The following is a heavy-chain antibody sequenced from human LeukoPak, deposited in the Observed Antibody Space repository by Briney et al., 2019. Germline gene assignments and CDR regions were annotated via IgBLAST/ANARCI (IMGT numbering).Heavy chain of an antibody. CDR3: AKVHSTDYYGSGRWRGYYYMDV. CDR1: GFTFSSYG. D-gene: IGHD3-10*01. CDR2: ISGSGGST. J-gene: IGHJ6*03. Sequence: GGSLRLSCAASGFTFSSYGMSWVRQAPGKGLEWVSAISGSGGSTYYADSVKGRFTISRDNSKNTLYLQMNSLRAEDTAVYYCAKVHSTDYYGSGRWRGYYYMDVWGKGTTVTISS. V-gene: IGHV3-23*01.